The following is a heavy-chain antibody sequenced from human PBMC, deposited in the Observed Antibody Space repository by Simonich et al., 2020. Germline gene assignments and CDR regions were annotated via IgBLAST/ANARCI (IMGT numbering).Heavy chain of an antibody. CDR1: GFTFSSSA. J-gene: IGHJ4*02. D-gene: IGHD1-7*01. Sequence: EVQLLESGGGLVQPGGSLKLSCAASGFTFSSSAMSWVRQAPGKWLGWGSAIVGSGGSTHYADAVKGRFTISRDNSKTTLDLQMNSLRAEDTAVYYCAKRSGVSITGTFDYWGQGTLVTVSS. CDR3: AKRSGVSITGTFDY. CDR2: IVGSGGST. V-gene: IGHV3-23*01.